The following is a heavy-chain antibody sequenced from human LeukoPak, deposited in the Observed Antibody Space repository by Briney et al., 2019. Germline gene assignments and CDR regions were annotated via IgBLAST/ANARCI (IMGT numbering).Heavy chain of an antibody. CDR2: FDPEDGET. V-gene: IGHV1-24*01. CDR1: GYTLTELS. J-gene: IGHJ5*02. D-gene: IGHD3-10*01. CDR3: ATIIIYGSRRNWFDP. Sequence: ASVKVSCKVSGYTLTELSMHWVRQAPGKGLEWMGGFDPEDGETIYAQKFQGRVTMTEDTSTDTAYMELSSLRSEDTAVYYCATIIIYGSRRNWFDPWGQGTLVTVSS.